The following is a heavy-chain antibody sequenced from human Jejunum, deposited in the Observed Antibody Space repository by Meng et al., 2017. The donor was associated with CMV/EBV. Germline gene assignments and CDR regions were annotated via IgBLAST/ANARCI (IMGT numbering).Heavy chain of an antibody. Sequence: SNYEMNWVRQAPGKGLEWVSYISKSDATKHYAPSVKGRFTISRDNAKNSLYLELSDLRVEDTAVYFCARDSTGSSYVGYYYYGMDVWGQGTKVTVSS. J-gene: IGHJ6*02. V-gene: IGHV3-48*03. CDR2: ISKSDATK. D-gene: IGHD4-23*01. CDR1: SNYE. CDR3: ARDSTGSSYVGYYYYGMDV.